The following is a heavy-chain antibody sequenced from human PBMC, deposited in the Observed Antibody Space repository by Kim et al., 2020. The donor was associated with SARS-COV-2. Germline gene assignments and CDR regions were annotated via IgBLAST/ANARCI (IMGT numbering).Heavy chain of an antibody. Sequence: GGSLRLSCAASGFTFSSYGMHWVRQAPGKGLEWVAVIWYDGSNKYYADSVKGRFTISRDNSKNTLYLQMNSLRAEDTAVYYCARDTERLGELSLYDYWGQGTLVTVSS. CDR2: IWYDGSNK. J-gene: IGHJ4*02. CDR3: ARDTERLGELSLYDY. CDR1: GFTFSSYG. V-gene: IGHV3-33*01. D-gene: IGHD3-16*02.